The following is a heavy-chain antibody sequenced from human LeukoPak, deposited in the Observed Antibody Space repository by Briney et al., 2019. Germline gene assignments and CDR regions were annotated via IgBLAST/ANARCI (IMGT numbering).Heavy chain of an antibody. CDR2: INQDGSEK. CDR3: ARGSYSGSGSYVDY. D-gene: IGHD3-10*01. Sequence: GGSLRLSCAASGFTFSGHWMSWVRQAPGIGLEWVASINQDGSEKTYVDSVKGRFTISRDNAKNTLYLQMNSLRAEDTAVYYCARGSYSGSGSYVDYWGQGALVTVSS. J-gene: IGHJ4*02. V-gene: IGHV3-7*04. CDR1: GFTFSGHW.